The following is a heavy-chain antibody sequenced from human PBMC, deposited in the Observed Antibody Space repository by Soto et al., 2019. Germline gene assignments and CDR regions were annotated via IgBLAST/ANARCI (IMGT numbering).Heavy chain of an antibody. D-gene: IGHD6-19*01. Sequence: PSETLSLTCTVSGGSISTYSWSWIRQPPGKGLEWIAYIYYSGSTNYNPSLKSRVTISLDTSKNQFSLKLSSVTAADTAVYYCARGIAVAGTYNWFDPWGQGTLVTVS. J-gene: IGHJ5*02. CDR3: ARGIAVAGTYNWFDP. CDR1: GGSISTYS. CDR2: IYYSGST. V-gene: IGHV4-59*01.